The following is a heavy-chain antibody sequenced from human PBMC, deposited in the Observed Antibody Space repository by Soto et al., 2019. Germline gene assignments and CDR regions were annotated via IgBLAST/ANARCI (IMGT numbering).Heavy chain of an antibody. Sequence: ASVKVSCKASGYTFTSYAMHWVRQAPGQRLEWMGWINAGNGNTKYSQKFQGRVTITRDTSASTAYMELSSLRSEDTAVYYCARGVEFRSYYYYYMDLCGQGTTFTV. J-gene: IGHJ6*03. D-gene: IGHD2-2*01. CDR1: GYTFTSYA. CDR3: ARGVEFRSYYYYYMDL. V-gene: IGHV1-3*01. CDR2: INAGNGNT.